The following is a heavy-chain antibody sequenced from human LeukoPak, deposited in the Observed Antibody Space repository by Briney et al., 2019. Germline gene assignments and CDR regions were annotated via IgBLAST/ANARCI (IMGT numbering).Heavy chain of an antibody. D-gene: IGHD3-22*01. V-gene: IGHV3-7*01. J-gene: IGHJ1*01. CDR2: IKEDGSEK. CDR3: AAYYYDSSGYSEYFQH. CDR1: GFTFSNYW. Sequence: GGSLRLSCAASGFTFSNYWMSWVRQAPGKGLEWVANIKEDGSEKYYVDSVKGRFTISRDNAKNSLYLQMNSLRAEDTAVYYCAAYYYDSSGYSEYFQHWGQGTLVTVSS.